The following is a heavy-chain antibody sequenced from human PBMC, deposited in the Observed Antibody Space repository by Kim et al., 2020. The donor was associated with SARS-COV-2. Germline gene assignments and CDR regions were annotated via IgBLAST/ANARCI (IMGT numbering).Heavy chain of an antibody. D-gene: IGHD3-3*01. J-gene: IGHJ6*02. CDR2: IYPGDSDT. CDR1: GYSFTSYW. Sequence: GESLKISCKGSGYSFTSYWIGWVRQMPGKGLEWMGIIYPGDSDTRYSPSFQGQVTISADKSISTAYLQWSSLKASDTAMYYCARHGRPVLRFLEWLPSRHGDYYYGMDVWGQGTTVTVSS. CDR3: ARHGRPVLRFLEWLPSRHGDYYYGMDV. V-gene: IGHV5-51*01.